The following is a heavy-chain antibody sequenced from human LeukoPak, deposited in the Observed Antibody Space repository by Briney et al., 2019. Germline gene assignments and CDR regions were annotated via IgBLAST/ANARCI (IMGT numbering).Heavy chain of an antibody. CDR1: GGSFSGYY. V-gene: IGHV4-34*01. J-gene: IGHJ4*02. CDR2: INHSGST. CDR3: GRARGREHYDSSGYLGY. Sequence: PSETLSLTCAVYGGSFSGYYWSWIRQPPGKGLEWIGEINHSGSTNYNPSLKSRVTISVDTSKNQFSLKLSSVTAADTAVYYCGRARGREHYDSSGYLGYWGQGTLVTVSS. D-gene: IGHD3-22*01.